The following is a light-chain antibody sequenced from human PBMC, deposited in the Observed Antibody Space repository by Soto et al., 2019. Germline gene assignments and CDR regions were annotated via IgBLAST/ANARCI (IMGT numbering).Light chain of an antibody. J-gene: IGKJ1*01. CDR2: GAS. V-gene: IGKV3-15*01. CDR3: QQYNNWPQT. CDR1: PSVSSN. Sequence: EIVMTQSPATLSVSPGERATLSCRASPSVSSNLAWYQQKPGQAPRLLIYGASTRATGIPARFSGSGSGTEFTLTISSLQSEDFAVYYCQQYNNWPQTFGQGTKVELK.